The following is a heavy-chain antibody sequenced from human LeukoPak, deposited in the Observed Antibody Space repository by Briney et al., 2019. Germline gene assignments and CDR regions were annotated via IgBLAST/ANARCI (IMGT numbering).Heavy chain of an antibody. CDR3: ARLPQGVAATTLDY. CDR2: ISGSGGST. D-gene: IGHD2-15*01. CDR1: GFTFSSYA. J-gene: IGHJ4*02. Sequence: GGSLRLSCAASGFTFSSYAMSWVRQAPGKGLEWVSGISGSGGSTYYADSVKGRFTISRDNAKNSLYLQMNSLRAEDTAVYYCARLPQGVAATTLDYWGQGTLVTVSS. V-gene: IGHV3-23*01.